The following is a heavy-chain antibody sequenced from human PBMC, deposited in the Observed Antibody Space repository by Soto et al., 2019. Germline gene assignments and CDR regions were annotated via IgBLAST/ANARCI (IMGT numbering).Heavy chain of an antibody. Sequence: QVQLQESGPGLVKPSETLSLTCTVSGGSISRYYWSWIRQPPGKGLEWIGYIYYSGSTTYNPSLTSRVATSIDTSKIQFTLKLSSVTAADTAGYDCARRRWFGEGWSFDPWGRGTLVTVSS. J-gene: IGHJ2*01. CDR3: ARRRWFGEGWSFDP. CDR1: GGSISRYY. V-gene: IGHV4-59*08. D-gene: IGHD3-10*01. CDR2: IYYSGST.